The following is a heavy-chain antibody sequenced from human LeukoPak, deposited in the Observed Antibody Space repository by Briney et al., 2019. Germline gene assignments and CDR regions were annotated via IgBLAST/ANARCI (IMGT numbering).Heavy chain of an antibody. CDR2: IKQDGSEK. CDR3: ARVPGLVVTAINDY. V-gene: IGHV3-7*03. CDR1: GFTFSSYW. D-gene: IGHD2-21*02. Sequence: QPGGSLRLSCAASGFTFSSYWMSWVRQAPGKGLEWVANIKQDGSEKYYVDSVKGRFTISRDNAKNSLYLQMNSLRAEGTAVYYCARVPGLVVTAINDYWGQGTLVTVSS. J-gene: IGHJ4*02.